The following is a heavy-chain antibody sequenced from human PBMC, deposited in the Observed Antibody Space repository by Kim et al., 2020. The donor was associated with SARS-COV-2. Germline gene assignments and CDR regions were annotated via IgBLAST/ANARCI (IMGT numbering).Heavy chain of an antibody. J-gene: IGHJ3*02. CDR1: GGSISSSSYY. V-gene: IGHV4-39*01. CDR2: IYYSGST. Sequence: SETLSLTCTVSGGSISSSSYYWGWIRQPPGKGLEWIGSIYYSGSTYYNPSLKSRVTISVDTSKNQFSLKLSSVTAADTAVYYCARRLPYRNAFDIWGQGTMVTVSS. CDR3: ARRLPYRNAFDI. D-gene: IGHD4-4*01.